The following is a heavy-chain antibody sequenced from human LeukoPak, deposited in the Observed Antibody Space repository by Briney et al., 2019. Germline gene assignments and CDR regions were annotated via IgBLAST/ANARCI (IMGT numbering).Heavy chain of an antibody. J-gene: IGHJ4*02. D-gene: IGHD3-3*01. CDR3: AKYSSRADYDFWSGRNNYFDY. CDR1: GFTFSSYG. Sequence: PGGSLRLSCAASGFTFSSYGMHWVRQAPGKGLEWVAVIWSDGSNKYYADSVKGRFTISRDNSKNTLYLQMNSLRAEDTAVYYCAKYSSRADYDFWSGRNNYFDYWGQGTLVTVSS. V-gene: IGHV3-33*06. CDR2: IWSDGSNK.